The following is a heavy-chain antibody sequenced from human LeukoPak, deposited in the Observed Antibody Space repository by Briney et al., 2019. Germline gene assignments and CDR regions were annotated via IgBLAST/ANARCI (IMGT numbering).Heavy chain of an antibody. CDR1: GFTFSNYW. CDR3: AKVAKYYYGPETYYFFEQ. Sequence: GGSLRLSCAASGFTFSNYWMSWVRQAPGKGLEWVANIKQDGSEKYYVDSVKGRFTVSRDNAKNSLFLQMNSLRVEDTAVYYCAKVAKYYYGPETYYFFEQWGQGTPVTASS. J-gene: IGHJ4*02. CDR2: IKQDGSEK. V-gene: IGHV3-7*01. D-gene: IGHD3-10*01.